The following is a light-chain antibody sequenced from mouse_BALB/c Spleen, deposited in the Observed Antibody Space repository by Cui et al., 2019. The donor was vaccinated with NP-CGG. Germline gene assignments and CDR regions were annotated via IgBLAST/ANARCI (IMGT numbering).Light chain of an antibody. Sequence: QAVVTQEYALTTSPGKTATLTCRSSTGAVTTSNYANWVQEKPDHLFTGLIGGTNNRAPGVPPRFSGSLIGDKAALTITGAQTEDEAIYFCALWYSNHWVFGGGTKLTVL. CDR3: ALWYSNHWV. CDR1: TGAVTTSNY. J-gene: IGLJ1*01. CDR2: GTN. V-gene: IGLV1*01.